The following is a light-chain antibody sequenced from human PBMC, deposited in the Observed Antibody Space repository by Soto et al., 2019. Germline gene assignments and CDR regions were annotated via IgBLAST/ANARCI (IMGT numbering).Light chain of an antibody. J-gene: IGLJ3*02. CDR3: SSYTSRYTWV. CDR2: DVS. CDR1: SSDVGGYDY. V-gene: IGLV2-14*03. Sequence: QSALTQPAPVSGSPGQSLTISCTGTSSDVGGYDYVSWYQQHPGKAPKLMIYDVSYRPSGVSNRFSGSKSGNTASLTISGLQAEDEADYYFSSYTSRYTWVFSGGTKLAAL.